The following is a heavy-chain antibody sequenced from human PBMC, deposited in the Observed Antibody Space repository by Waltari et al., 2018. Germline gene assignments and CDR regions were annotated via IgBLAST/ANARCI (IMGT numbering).Heavy chain of an antibody. D-gene: IGHD4-17*01. J-gene: IGHJ4*02. CDR3: ARDLDYGDSRRFDY. CDR2: ISSSSSYI. Sequence: EVQLVESGGGLVKPGGSLRLSCAASGFTFSSYSMNWVRQAPGKGLEWVSSISSSSSYIYYADSVKGRFTISRDNAKTSLYLQMNSLRAEDTAVYYCARDLDYGDSRRFDYWGQGTLVTVSS. CDR1: GFTFSSYS. V-gene: IGHV3-21*01.